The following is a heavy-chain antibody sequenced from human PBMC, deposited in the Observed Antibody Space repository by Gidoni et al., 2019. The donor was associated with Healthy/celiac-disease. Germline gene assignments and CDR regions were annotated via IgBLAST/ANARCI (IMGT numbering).Heavy chain of an antibody. CDR1: GGSISRGGYS. CDR3: ARGGDDYVWGSYRGGGWFDP. Sequence: QLQLQESGSGLVKPSQTLSLTCAVSGGSISRGGYSWSWIRQPPGKGLEWIGYIYHSGSTYYNPSLKSRVTISVDRSKNQFSLKLSSVTAADTAVYYCARGGDDYVWGSYRGGGWFDPWGQGTLVTVSS. CDR2: IYHSGST. V-gene: IGHV4-30-2*01. J-gene: IGHJ5*02. D-gene: IGHD3-16*02.